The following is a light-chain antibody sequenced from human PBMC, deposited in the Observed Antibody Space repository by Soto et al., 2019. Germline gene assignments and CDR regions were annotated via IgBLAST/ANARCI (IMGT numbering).Light chain of an antibody. CDR1: SSNIGAGYD. Sequence: QAVVTQPPSVSGAPGQRVTISCTGSSSNIGAGYDVHWYQQLPGTAPKLLIYGNSNRPSGVPDRFSGSKSGTSASLAITGLQAEDEADYYCQSYDSSLSPRYVFGTGTKVTVL. J-gene: IGLJ1*01. CDR3: QSYDSSLSPRYV. CDR2: GNS. V-gene: IGLV1-40*01.